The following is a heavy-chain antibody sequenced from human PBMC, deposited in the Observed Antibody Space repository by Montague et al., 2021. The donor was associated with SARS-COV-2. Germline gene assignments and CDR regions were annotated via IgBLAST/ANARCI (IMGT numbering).Heavy chain of an antibody. Sequence: SETLSLTCTVSGASMSYDYWSWVRQPPGKGLEWIGYIYYTGGTKYNPSLKSRVTLSVAASKNQFSLKVNSVTAADTAVYYCARVATSGYRLPFDAWGQGTRVTVSS. CDR3: ARVATSGYRLPFDA. CDR1: GASMSYDY. V-gene: IGHV4-59*01. D-gene: IGHD3-22*01. CDR2: IYYTGGT. J-gene: IGHJ4*02.